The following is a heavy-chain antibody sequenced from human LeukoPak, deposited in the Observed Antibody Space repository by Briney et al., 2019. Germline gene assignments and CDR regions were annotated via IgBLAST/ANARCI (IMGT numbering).Heavy chain of an antibody. Sequence: ASVKVSCKASGYTFTSYDINWVRQATGQGLEWMRWMNPNSGNTGYAQKFQGRVTITRNTSISTAYMELSSLRSEDTAVYYCARGRNTMIVAWFDPWGQGTLVTVSS. CDR3: ARGRNTMIVAWFDP. V-gene: IGHV1-8*03. J-gene: IGHJ5*02. CDR1: GYTFTSYD. D-gene: IGHD3-22*01. CDR2: MNPNSGNT.